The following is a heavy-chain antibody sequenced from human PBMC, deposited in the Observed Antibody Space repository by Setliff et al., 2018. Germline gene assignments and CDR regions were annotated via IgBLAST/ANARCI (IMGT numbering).Heavy chain of an antibody. CDR2: INPDATTT. J-gene: IGHJ6*04. CDR1: GFTFSSHW. D-gene: IGHD2-2*01. CDR3: ARELTIVVPPALALDV. Sequence: GGSLRLSCAASGFTFSSHWMHWVRQVPGKGLAWVSQINPDATTTYYADSVKGRFTISRDNAKTTLYLQMNSLRAEDTAVYYCARELTIVVPPALALDVWGKGTTVTVSS. V-gene: IGHV3-74*01.